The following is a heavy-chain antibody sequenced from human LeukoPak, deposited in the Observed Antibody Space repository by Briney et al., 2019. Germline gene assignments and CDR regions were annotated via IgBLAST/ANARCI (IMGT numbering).Heavy chain of an antibody. J-gene: IGHJ4*02. CDR2: IYYSGST. CDR1: GGSISSYY. Sequence: SETLSLTYTVSGGSISSYYWSWIRQPPGKGLEWIGYIYYSGSTNYNPSLKSRVTISVDTSKNQFSLKLSSVIAADTAVYYCARATGAVGYSSGWYLTPFDYWGQGTLVTVSS. V-gene: IGHV4-59*08. D-gene: IGHD6-19*01. CDR3: ARATGAVGYSSGWYLTPFDY.